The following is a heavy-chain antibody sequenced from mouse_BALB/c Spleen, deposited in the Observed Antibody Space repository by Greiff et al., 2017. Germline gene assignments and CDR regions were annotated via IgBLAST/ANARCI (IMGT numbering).Heavy chain of an antibody. CDR2: IYPSDSYT. J-gene: IGHJ4*01. Sequence: QVQLQQPGAELVRPGASVKLSCKASGYTFTSYWINWVKQRPGQGLEWIGNIYPSDSYTNYNQKFKDKATLTVDKSSSTAYMELSSLTNEDSAVYYCTRFDGWPDAMDYWGQGTSVTVSS. CDR3: TRFDGWPDAMDY. D-gene: IGHD2-3*01. CDR1: GYTFTSYW. V-gene: IGHV1-69*02.